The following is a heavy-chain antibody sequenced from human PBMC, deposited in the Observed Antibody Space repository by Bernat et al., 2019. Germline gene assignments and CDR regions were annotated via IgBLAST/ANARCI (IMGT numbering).Heavy chain of an antibody. CDR2: IWYDGSNK. Sequence: QVQLVESGGGVVQPGRSLRRSCAASGFTFSSYGMHWVRQAPGKGLEWVAVIWYDGSNKYYADSVKGRFTISRDNSKNTLYLQMNSLRAEDTAVYYCERDRRYCSGGSCSIRGAFDIWGQGTMVTVSS. CDR3: ERDRRYCSGGSCSIRGAFDI. CDR1: GFTFSSYG. V-gene: IGHV3-33*01. D-gene: IGHD2-15*01. J-gene: IGHJ3*02.